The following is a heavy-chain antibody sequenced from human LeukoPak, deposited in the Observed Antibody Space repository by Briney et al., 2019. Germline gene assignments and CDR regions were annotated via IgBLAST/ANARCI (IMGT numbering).Heavy chain of an antibody. J-gene: IGHJ4*02. CDR3: AKDLSYGFDY. Sequence: GGSLRLSCAASGFTFSSYAMSWVRQAPGKGLEWVSAISGGGGSTCYADSVKGRFTISRDNSKNTLYLQMNSLRAEDTAVYYCAKDLSYGFDYWGQGTLVTVSS. D-gene: IGHD5-18*01. CDR1: GFTFSSYA. V-gene: IGHV3-23*01. CDR2: ISGGGGST.